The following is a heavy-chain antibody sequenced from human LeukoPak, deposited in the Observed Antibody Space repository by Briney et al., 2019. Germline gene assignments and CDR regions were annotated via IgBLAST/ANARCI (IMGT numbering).Heavy chain of an antibody. CDR1: GFTFSSYG. CDR3: AKGRIAAAGKFDY. D-gene: IGHD6-13*01. V-gene: IGHV3-23*01. Sequence: PGGTLRLSCAASGFTFSSYGMSWVRQAPGKGLEWVSAISGSGGSTYYADSVKGRFTISRDNSKNTLYLQMNSLRAEDTAVYYCAKGRIAAAGKFDYWGQGTLVTVSS. CDR2: ISGSGGST. J-gene: IGHJ4*02.